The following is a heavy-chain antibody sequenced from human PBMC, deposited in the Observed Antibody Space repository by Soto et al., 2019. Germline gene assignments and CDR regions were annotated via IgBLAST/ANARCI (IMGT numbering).Heavy chain of an antibody. D-gene: IGHD2-15*01. J-gene: IGHJ6*03. CDR3: ARDRGPVVAAKNYYYYYMDV. Sequence: QVQLVESGGGLVKPGGSLRLSCAASGFTFSDYYMSWIRQAPGKGLEWVSYISSSGSTIYYADSVKGRFTISRDNAKNSLYLQMNSLRAEDTAVYYCARDRGPVVAAKNYYYYYMDVWGKGTTVTVSS. CDR1: GFTFSDYY. CDR2: ISSSGSTI. V-gene: IGHV3-11*01.